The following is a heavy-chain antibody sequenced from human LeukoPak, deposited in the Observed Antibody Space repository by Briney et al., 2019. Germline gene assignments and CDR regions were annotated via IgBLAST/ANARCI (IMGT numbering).Heavy chain of an antibody. V-gene: IGHV3-23*01. CDR1: GFTFSSYA. D-gene: IGHD6-19*01. J-gene: IGHJ6*03. Sequence: PGGSLRLSCAASGFTFSSYAMSWVRQAPGKGLEWVSAISGSGGSTYYADSVKGRFTISRDNSKNTLYLQMNSLRAEDTAVYYCAKDTPVAGSYYYYYYMDVWGKGTTVTVSS. CDR2: ISGSGGST. CDR3: AKDTPVAGSYYYYYYMDV.